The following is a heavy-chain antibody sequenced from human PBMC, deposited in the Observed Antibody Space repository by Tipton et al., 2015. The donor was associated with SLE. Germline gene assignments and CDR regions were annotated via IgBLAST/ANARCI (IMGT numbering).Heavy chain of an antibody. D-gene: IGHD3-3*01. CDR1: GGSISSGSYY. V-gene: IGHV4-61*09. CDR3: ARGDFWSGYYTP. CDR2: IYTSGST. J-gene: IGHJ5*02. Sequence: TLSLTCTVSGGSISSGSYYWSWIRQPAGKGLEWIGHIYTSGSTNYNPSLKSRVTISVDTSKNQFSLKLSSVTAADTAVYYCARGDFWSGYYTPWGQGTLVTVSS.